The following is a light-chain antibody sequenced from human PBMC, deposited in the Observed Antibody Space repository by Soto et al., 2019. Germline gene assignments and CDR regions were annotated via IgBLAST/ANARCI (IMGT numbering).Light chain of an antibody. CDR1: QSVLYSSNNMNY. Sequence: DIVMTQSPDSLAVSLGERATINCKSSQSVLYSSNNMNYLAWYQQKPGQPPKLLIYWASTRESGVPDRFSGSGSGTDFTLPISSLQAEDVAVYFCQQYYVSPHTFGQGTKLEIK. V-gene: IGKV4-1*01. CDR2: WAS. CDR3: QQYYVSPHT. J-gene: IGKJ2*01.